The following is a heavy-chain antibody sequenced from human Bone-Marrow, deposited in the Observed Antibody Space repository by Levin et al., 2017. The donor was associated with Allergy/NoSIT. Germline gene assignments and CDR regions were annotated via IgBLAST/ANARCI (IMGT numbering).Heavy chain of an antibody. D-gene: IGHD3-3*01. CDR2: ISGSGGRT. V-gene: IGHV3-23*01. J-gene: IGHJ6*02. CDR3: AKWLADIWSGSYYYVMDV. CDR1: VVTFSSYA. Sequence: GGSLRLSCAASVVTFSSYAMSWVRQAPGKGLEWVSDISGSGGRTYYADSVKGRFTISRDNSKNTVYLQMTSLSAEDPAVHYLAKWLADIWSGSYYYVMDVWGQGTTVTVSS.